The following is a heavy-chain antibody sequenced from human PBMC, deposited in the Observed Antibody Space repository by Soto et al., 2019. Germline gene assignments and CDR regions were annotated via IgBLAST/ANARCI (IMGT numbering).Heavy chain of an antibody. CDR2: IYYSGST. CDR1: GGSVSSGSYY. CDR3: AREKGEDVDAFDI. V-gene: IGHV4-61*01. D-gene: IGHD2-21*01. J-gene: IGHJ3*02. Sequence: SETLSLTCTVSGGSVSSGSYYWSWIRQPPGKGLEWIGYIYYSGSTNYNPSLKSRVTISVDTSKNQFSLKLSSVTAADTAVYYCAREKGEDVDAFDIWGQGTMVTVSS.